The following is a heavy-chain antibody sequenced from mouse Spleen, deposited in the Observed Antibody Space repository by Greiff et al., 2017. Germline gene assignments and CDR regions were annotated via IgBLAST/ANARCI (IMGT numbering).Heavy chain of an antibody. J-gene: IGHJ1*01. CDR2: ISGGGSYT. D-gene: IGHD1-1*01. Sequence: EVKLVESGGGLVKPGGSLKLSCAASGFTFSSYCMSWVRQTPEMRLEWVATISGGGSYTYYPDSVKGRFTISRDNAKNNLYLQMSSLRSEDTALYYCARQYYGSSWYFDVWGAGTTVTVSS. V-gene: IGHV5-9-2*01. CDR1: GFTFSSYC. CDR3: ARQYYGSSWYFDV.